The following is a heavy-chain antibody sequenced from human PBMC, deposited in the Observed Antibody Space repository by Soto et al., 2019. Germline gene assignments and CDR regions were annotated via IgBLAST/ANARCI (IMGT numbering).Heavy chain of an antibody. V-gene: IGHV3-23*01. J-gene: IGHJ4*02. CDR1: GFTFRSYA. Sequence: LXLSCAASGFTFRSYAMSWARQAPGKGLEWVSSLLRSGSSTYYSDSVKGRFAISSDISANSLYLQMDSLRAEDTAVYYCAKDAVSGDGVWFLDFWCQANVVSGSS. CDR3: AKDAVSGDGVWFLDF. D-gene: IGHD4-17*01. CDR2: LLRSGSST.